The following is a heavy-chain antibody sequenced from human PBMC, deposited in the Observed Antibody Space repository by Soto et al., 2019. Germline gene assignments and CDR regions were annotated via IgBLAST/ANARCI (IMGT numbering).Heavy chain of an antibody. D-gene: IGHD5-12*01. CDR1: GYTFTSYG. V-gene: IGHV1-18*01. CDR2: ISAYNGNT. CDR3: ARVLGVYDSWYYGMDV. J-gene: IGHJ6*02. Sequence: QVQLVQSGAEVKKPGASVKVSCKASGYTFTSYGISWVRQAPGQGLERMGWISAYNGNTKYAQKLQGRVTMTTDTSTSTAYMELRSLRSDDTAVYYCARVLGVYDSWYYGMDVWGQGTTVTVSS.